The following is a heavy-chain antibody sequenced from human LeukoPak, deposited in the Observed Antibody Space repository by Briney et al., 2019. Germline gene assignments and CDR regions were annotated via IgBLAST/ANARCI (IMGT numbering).Heavy chain of an antibody. CDR3: ARGENYDSSGSFDY. CDR2: IIPILGIA. D-gene: IGHD3-22*01. J-gene: IGHJ4*02. V-gene: IGHV1-69*04. Sequence: ASVKVSCKASGGTFSSYAISWVRQAPGQGLEWMGRIIPILGIANYAQKFQGRVTITADKSTSTAYMELSSLRSEDTAVYYCARGENYDSSGSFDYWGQGTLVTVSS. CDR1: GGTFSSYA.